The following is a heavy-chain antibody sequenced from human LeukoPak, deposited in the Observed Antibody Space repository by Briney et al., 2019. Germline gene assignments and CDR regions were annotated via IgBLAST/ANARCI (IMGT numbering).Heavy chain of an antibody. Sequence: ASVNVSCKASGGTFSSYAISWVRQAPGQGLEWMGGIIPIFGTANYAQKFQGRVTITADESTSTAYMELSSLRSEDTAVYYCARAGNFRHYYDSSGYYFDYWGQGTLVTVSS. V-gene: IGHV1-69*13. J-gene: IGHJ4*02. D-gene: IGHD3-22*01. CDR1: GGTFSSYA. CDR2: IIPIFGTA. CDR3: ARAGNFRHYYDSSGYYFDY.